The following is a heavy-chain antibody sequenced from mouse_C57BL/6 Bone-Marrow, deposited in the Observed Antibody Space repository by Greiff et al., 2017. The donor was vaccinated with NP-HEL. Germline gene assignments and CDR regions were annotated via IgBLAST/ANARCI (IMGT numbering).Heavy chain of an antibody. V-gene: IGHV1-76*01. J-gene: IGHJ2*01. CDR2: IYPGSGNT. Sequence: VQLQQSGAELVRPGASVKLSCKASGYTFTDYYINWVKQRPGQGLEWIARIYPGSGNTYYNEKFKGKATLTAEKSSSTAYMQLSSLTSEDSAVYFCARRLYYFDYWGQGTTLTVSS. CDR3: ARRLYYFDY. CDR1: GYTFTDYY. D-gene: IGHD3-3*01.